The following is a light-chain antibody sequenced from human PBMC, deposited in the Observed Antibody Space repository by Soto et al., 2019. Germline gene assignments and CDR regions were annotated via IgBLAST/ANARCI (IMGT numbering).Light chain of an antibody. V-gene: IGKV1-39*01. Sequence: DIQMTQSPSSLSASVGDTVTITCRASQSITNYLNWYQQIPGKAPKLLIYSAFTLRSGVPSRFSGSGSETDFTLTISSLQPEDFATYFCQQSYRSPPTFGQGTRVEI. CDR2: SAF. CDR1: QSITNY. J-gene: IGKJ1*01. CDR3: QQSYRSPPT.